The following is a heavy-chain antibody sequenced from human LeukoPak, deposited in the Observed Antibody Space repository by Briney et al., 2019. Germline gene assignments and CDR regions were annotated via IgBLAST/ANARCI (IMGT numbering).Heavy chain of an antibody. V-gene: IGHV3-9*01. CDR3: AKDGVAGYYDSNGAFDI. Sequence: QTGGSLRLSCAASGFTFDDYAMHWVRQAPGKGLEWVSGISWNSGSIGYADSVKGRFTISRDNAKNSLYLQMNSLRAEDTALYYCAKDGVAGYYDSNGAFDIWGQGTMVTVSS. J-gene: IGHJ3*02. CDR1: GFTFDDYA. CDR2: ISWNSGSI. D-gene: IGHD3-22*01.